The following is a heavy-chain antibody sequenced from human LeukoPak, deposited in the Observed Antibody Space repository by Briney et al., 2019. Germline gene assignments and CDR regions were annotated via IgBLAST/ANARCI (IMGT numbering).Heavy chain of an antibody. CDR1: GYTFTGYY. Sequence: GASVKVSCKASGYTFTGYYMHWVRQAPGQGLEWMGWMNPNSGNTGYAQKFQGRVTMTRNTSISTAYMELSSLRSEDTAVYYCARGRRFYCSSTSCYGFYNFEFGYWGQGTLVTVSS. CDR3: ARGRRFYCSSTSCYGFYNFEFGY. CDR2: MNPNSGNT. J-gene: IGHJ4*02. V-gene: IGHV1-8*02. D-gene: IGHD2-2*01.